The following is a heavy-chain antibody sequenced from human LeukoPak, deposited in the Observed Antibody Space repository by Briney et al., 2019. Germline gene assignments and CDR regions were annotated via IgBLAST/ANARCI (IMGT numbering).Heavy chain of an antibody. CDR2: ISSNGGST. CDR3: VKTAAAATHYFDY. Sequence: PGGSLRLSCSASGFTFSSYAMHWVRQAPGKGLEYVSAISSNGGSTYYADSVKGRFTISRDNSRNTLYLQMSSLRAEDTAVYYCVKTAAAATHYFDYWGQGTLVTVSS. D-gene: IGHD6-13*01. CDR1: GFTFSSYA. V-gene: IGHV3-64D*06. J-gene: IGHJ4*02.